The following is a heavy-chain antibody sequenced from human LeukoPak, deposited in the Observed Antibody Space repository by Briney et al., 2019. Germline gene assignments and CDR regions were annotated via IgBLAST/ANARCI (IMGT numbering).Heavy chain of an antibody. J-gene: IGHJ4*02. CDR1: GVSVSSNY. Sequence: SETLSLTCTVSGVSVSSNYWSWIRQPPGKGLEWNGLEWIEYIHANGDTKYNPSLNSRVTISLDSSRSQLSRNLRSLTAADTALYFCAGYDHSNYLAYWGQGILVTFSS. CDR3: AGYDHSNYLAY. D-gene: IGHD4-11*01. CDR2: IHANGDT. V-gene: IGHV4-4*08.